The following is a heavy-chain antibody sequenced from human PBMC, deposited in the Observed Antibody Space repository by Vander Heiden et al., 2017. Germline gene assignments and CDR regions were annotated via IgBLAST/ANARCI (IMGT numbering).Heavy chain of an antibody. CDR1: GFIFDNCA. V-gene: IGHV3-23*04. CDR3: AEWVGFGGSSNWFDS. J-gene: IGHJ5*01. Sequence: EAQLVESGGDLVQSGESLRRSCAASGFIFDNCAMTWVRQPPGKGLEWVATIGTGGDTYYAASVKGRFNIFRDNSRDTVYLEMTHLRGDDTALYYCAEWVGFGGSSNWFDSWGPGTLVTVSS. CDR2: IGTGGDT. D-gene: IGHD3-10*01.